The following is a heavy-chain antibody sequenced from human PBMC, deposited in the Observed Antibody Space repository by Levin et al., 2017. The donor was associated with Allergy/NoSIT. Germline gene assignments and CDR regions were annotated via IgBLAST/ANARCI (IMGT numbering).Heavy chain of an antibody. D-gene: IGHD6-25*01. CDR1: GFSLSSHF. J-gene: IGHJ4*02. V-gene: IGHV3-21*01. Sequence: GGSLRLSCAASGFSLSSHFMNWVRQAPGKGLEWVSSISSGSTYVNYADSVKGRFTISRDNAKNSLYLQMNSLRVEDTAVYYCARSGLGGGSGGIENFDYWGQGALVTVSS. CDR3: ARSGLGGGSGGIENFDY. CDR2: ISSGSTYV.